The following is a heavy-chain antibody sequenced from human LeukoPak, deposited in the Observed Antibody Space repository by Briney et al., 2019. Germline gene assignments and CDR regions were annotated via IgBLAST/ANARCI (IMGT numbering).Heavy chain of an antibody. J-gene: IGHJ4*02. V-gene: IGHV3-23*01. D-gene: IGHD2-8*01. CDR1: GFSFRNYA. CDR2: ISAGGTRT. CDR3: AKDPDCTSGVCYTFFDY. Sequence: GGSLRLSCAASGFSFRNYAMAWVRQAPGKGLEWVSGISAGGTRTYYTNSVRGRFTIFRDNSMDTVYLQMNSLRAEDTGVYYCAKDPDCTSGVCYTFFDYWGQGTLVTVSS.